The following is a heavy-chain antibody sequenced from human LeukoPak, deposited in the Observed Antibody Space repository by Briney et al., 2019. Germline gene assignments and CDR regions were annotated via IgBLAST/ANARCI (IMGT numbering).Heavy chain of an antibody. CDR3: AAKGNGYTGIYVFAH. CDR1: GFTVSSDY. Sequence: GGALRLSCAASGFTVSSDYMSWVRQAPGKGLEWVSVLYASGITKYADSVKGRFTISRDTSDNTLNLQMNGLGAEDSAVYYCAAKGNGYTGIYVFAHWGQGTLVTVSS. D-gene: IGHD1-26*01. V-gene: IGHV3-66*01. CDR2: LYASGIT. J-gene: IGHJ4*02.